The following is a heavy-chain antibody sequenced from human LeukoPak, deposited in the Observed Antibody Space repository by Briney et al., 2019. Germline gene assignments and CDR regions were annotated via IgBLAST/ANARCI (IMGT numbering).Heavy chain of an antibody. J-gene: IGHJ4*02. D-gene: IGHD3-9*01. CDR3: ARATYDLLTGYYLDS. CDR2: SYYSGST. V-gene: IGHV4-31*03. Sequence: SETLSLTCSVSGGSITSGRYYWTWIRQYPEKGLEWIGYSYYSGSTHYKPSLKSRATISLDKSKNQFSLNLTSATAADTAIYYCARATYDLLTGYYLDSWGQGTRVTVSS. CDR1: GGSITSGRYY.